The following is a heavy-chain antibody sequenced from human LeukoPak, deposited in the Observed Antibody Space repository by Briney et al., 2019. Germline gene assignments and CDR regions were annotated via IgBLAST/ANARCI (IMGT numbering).Heavy chain of an antibody. Sequence: GGSLRLSCAASGFTFSSYAMSWVRQAPGKGLEWVSAISGSGGSTYYADSVKGRFTISRDNAKNSLYLQMNSLRAEDTAVYYCASPTIGYGGNSSIVDYWGQGTLVTVSS. CDR2: ISGSGGST. D-gene: IGHD4-23*01. J-gene: IGHJ4*02. CDR3: ASPTIGYGGNSSIVDY. CDR1: GFTFSSYA. V-gene: IGHV3-23*01.